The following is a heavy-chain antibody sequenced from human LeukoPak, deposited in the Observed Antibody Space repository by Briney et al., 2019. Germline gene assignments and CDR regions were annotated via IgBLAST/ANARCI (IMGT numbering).Heavy chain of an antibody. Sequence: SETLSLTCTVSGGSISNYYWSWIRQPAEKGLEWIGRISTSGSANYNPSLQSRVIMSVDTSKDQFSLKLRSVSAADTAVYYCARELDFYDSSGYSGFDSWGQGTMVTVSS. CDR2: ISTSGSA. J-gene: IGHJ3*02. CDR1: GGSISNYY. V-gene: IGHV4-4*07. D-gene: IGHD3-22*01. CDR3: ARELDFYDSSGYSGFDS.